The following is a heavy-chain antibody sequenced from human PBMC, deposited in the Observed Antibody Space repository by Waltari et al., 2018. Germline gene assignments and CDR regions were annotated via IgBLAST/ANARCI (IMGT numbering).Heavy chain of an antibody. Sequence: EAQLVQSGGGLVQPGGSLRLSCAASGFTFSNYWMHWVRHAPGKGLVWVSRINSDGSDTRYAYSVKGRFTISRDNAKNTLYLQMNSLRAEDTAVYYFASSRFSIGCSSWGQGTLATVSS. CDR3: ASSRFSIGCSS. V-gene: IGHV3-74*01. CDR1: GFTFSNYW. CDR2: INSDGSDT. J-gene: IGHJ5*02. D-gene: IGHD6-19*01.